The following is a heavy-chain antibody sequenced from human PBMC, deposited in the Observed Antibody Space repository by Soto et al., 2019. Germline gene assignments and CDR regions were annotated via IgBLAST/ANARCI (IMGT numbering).Heavy chain of an antibody. CDR1: GGSFSGYY. CDR2: INHSGST. Sequence: PSETLSLTCAVYGGSFSGYYWSWIRQPPGKGLEWIGEINHSGSTNYNPSLKSRVTISVDTSKNQFSLKLSSVTAADTAVYYCARGNDIVASGNWFDPWGQGTLVTVSS. D-gene: IGHD5-12*01. V-gene: IGHV4-34*01. CDR3: ARGNDIVASGNWFDP. J-gene: IGHJ5*02.